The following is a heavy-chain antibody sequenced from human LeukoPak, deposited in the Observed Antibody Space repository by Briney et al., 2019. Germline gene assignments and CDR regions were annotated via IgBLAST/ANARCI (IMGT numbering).Heavy chain of an antibody. CDR1: GGSISSGDYY. CDR2: IYYSGST. D-gene: IGHD1-26*01. V-gene: IGHV4-30-4*08. CDR3: ARTIVGATMALDY. Sequence: SQTLSLTCTVSGGSISSGDYYWSWIRQPPGKGLEWIGYIYYSGSTYYNPSLKSRVTISVDTSKNQSSLKLSSVTAADTAVYYCARTIVGATMALDYWGQGTLVTVSS. J-gene: IGHJ4*02.